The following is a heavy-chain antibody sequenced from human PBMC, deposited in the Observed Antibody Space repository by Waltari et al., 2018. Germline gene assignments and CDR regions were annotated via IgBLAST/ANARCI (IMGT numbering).Heavy chain of an antibody. CDR2: IKQDGSEK. CDR3: VRGGRAFDI. J-gene: IGHJ3*02. CDR1: GFTFSSYL. Sequence: EVQLVESGGGLVQPGGSLRLYCAASGFTFSSYLMSWVRQAPGKGLEWVANIKQDGSEKNYVDSVKGRFTISRDNAKNSLYLQMNSLRAEDTAVYYCVRGGRAFDIWGQGTMVTVSS. V-gene: IGHV3-7*01. D-gene: IGHD2-15*01.